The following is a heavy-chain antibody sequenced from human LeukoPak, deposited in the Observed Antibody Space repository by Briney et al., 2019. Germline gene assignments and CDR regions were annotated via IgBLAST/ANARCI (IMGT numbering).Heavy chain of an antibody. CDR3: ARDVGANTNDY. J-gene: IGHJ4*02. D-gene: IGHD1-26*01. Sequence: GGSLRLSCAASGFTFSTSWMSWVRQAPEKGLKWVGCIKEDGSAEYYVDSVKGRFTISRDNAKNSLYLQMHSLRVDDTAVYYCARDVGANTNDYWGQGTLVTVSS. CDR2: IKEDGSAE. CDR1: GFTFSTSW. V-gene: IGHV3-7*01.